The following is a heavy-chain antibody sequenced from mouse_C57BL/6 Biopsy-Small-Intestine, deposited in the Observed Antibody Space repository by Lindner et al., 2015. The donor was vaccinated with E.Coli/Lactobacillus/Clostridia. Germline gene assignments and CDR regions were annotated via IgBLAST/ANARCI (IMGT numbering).Heavy chain of an antibody. V-gene: IGHV14-2*01. D-gene: IGHD1-1*01. CDR2: IDPENGET. J-gene: IGHJ3*01. Sequence: VQLQESRGRAYKGQGPQSGCPAQLLASTLTTTSMHWVRQRTEQGLEWIGRIDPENGETRYAPKFQGKATIVADTSSNTAYLQLTSLTSEDTAVYYCARSRFSSYMFSYWGQGTLVTVSA. CDR1: ASTLTTTS. CDR3: ARSRFSSYMFSY.